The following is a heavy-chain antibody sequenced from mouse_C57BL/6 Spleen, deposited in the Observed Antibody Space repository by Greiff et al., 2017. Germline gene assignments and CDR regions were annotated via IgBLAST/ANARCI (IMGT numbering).Heavy chain of an antibody. V-gene: IGHV1-80*01. CDR2: IYPGDGDT. D-gene: IGHD1-1*01. CDR3: ARSGPTTVVERGYAMDY. J-gene: IGHJ4*01. CDR1: GYAFSSYW. Sequence: QVQLQQSGAELVKPGASVKISCKASGYAFSSYWMNWVKQRPGKGLEWIGQIYPGDGDTNYNGKFKGKATLTADKSSSTAYMQLSSLTSEDSAVYFCARSGPTTVVERGYAMDYWGQGTSVTVSS.